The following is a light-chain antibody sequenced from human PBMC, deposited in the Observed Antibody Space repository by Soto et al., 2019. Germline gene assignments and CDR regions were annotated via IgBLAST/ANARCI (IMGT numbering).Light chain of an antibody. CDR2: SAS. J-gene: IGKJ1*01. Sequence: DIQMTQSPSSLSASVGDRVTITCRTSQTIRNSLNWYSQKPGKAPTLLIFSASNLQGGVPSRFSGSQSGTDFTLTIASLQPEDVATYYCQQTYGKTPTFGQGTKVDIK. V-gene: IGKV1-39*01. CDR1: QTIRNS. CDR3: QQTYGKTPT.